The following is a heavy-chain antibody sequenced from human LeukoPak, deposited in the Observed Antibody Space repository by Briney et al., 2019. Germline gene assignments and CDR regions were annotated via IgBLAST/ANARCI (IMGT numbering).Heavy chain of an antibody. J-gene: IGHJ4*02. D-gene: IGHD1-26*01. V-gene: IGHV1-18*01. CDR3: ARESLVGATSVDFDY. CDR1: GYTFTSYG. Sequence: ASVTVSCKASGYTFTSYGISWVRQAPGQGLEWMGWISAYNGNTNYAQKLQGRVTMTTDTSTSTAYMELRSLRSDDTAVYYCARESLVGATSVDFDYWGQGTLVTVSS. CDR2: ISAYNGNT.